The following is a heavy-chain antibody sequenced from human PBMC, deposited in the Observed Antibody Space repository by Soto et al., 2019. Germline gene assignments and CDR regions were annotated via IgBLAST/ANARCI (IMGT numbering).Heavy chain of an antibody. CDR1: GFTFSNAW. CDR2: IKSKTDGGTT. J-gene: IGHJ3*02. CDR3: TTETIAVAGLDAFDI. Sequence: GGSLRLSCAASGFTFSNAWMSWVRQAPGKGLEWVGRIKSKTDGGTTDYAAPVKGRFTISRGDSKNTLYLQMNSLKTEDTAVYYCTTETIAVAGLDAFDIWGQGTMVTVSS. D-gene: IGHD6-19*01. V-gene: IGHV3-15*01.